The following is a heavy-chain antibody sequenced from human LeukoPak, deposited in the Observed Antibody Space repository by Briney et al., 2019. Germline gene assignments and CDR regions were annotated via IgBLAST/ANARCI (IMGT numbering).Heavy chain of an antibody. J-gene: IGHJ3*02. Sequence: SRRLSWAASGFTFDNYGTHWVRQAPGKGLEWVAIISYDGSDTYYADSVKGRFTTSRDNPKNTLYLQMNSLRAEDTAVYYCARGRTPSIILRADIWGQGTIVTVSS. D-gene: IGHD3-3*01. CDR1: GFTFDNYG. CDR3: ARGRTPSIILRADI. CDR2: ISYDGSDT. V-gene: IGHV3-30*03.